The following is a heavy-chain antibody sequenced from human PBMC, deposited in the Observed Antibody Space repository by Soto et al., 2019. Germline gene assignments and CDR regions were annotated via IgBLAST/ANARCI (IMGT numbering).Heavy chain of an antibody. D-gene: IGHD5-12*01. Sequence: WGSLRLSCAASGFTISSNYMSWVSQAPGKGLEWVSVIYSGGSTYYADSVKGRFTISRDNSKNTLYLQMNSLRAEDTAVYYCARDGYPHGGYYSGMDVWGQGTTVTVSS. V-gene: IGHV3-53*01. CDR3: ARDGYPHGGYYSGMDV. CDR2: IYSGGST. J-gene: IGHJ6*02. CDR1: GFTISSNY.